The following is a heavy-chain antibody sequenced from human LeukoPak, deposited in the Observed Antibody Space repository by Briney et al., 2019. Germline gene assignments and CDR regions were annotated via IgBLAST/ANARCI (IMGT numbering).Heavy chain of an antibody. Sequence: SVKVSCKASGGTFSSYAISWVRQAPGQGLEWMGRIIPILGIANYAQKFQGRVTITADKSTSTAYMELSSLRSEDTAVYYSARDLVYGDYEAPDYWGQGTLVTVSS. CDR1: GGTFSSYA. CDR3: ARDLVYGDYEAPDY. J-gene: IGHJ4*02. CDR2: IIPILGIA. D-gene: IGHD4-17*01. V-gene: IGHV1-69*04.